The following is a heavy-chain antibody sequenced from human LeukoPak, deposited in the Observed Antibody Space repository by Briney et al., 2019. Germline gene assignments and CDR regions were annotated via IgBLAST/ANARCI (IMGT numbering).Heavy chain of an antibody. D-gene: IGHD6-19*01. J-gene: IGHJ6*03. V-gene: IGHV4-59*01. Sequence: SETLSLTCAVYGGSFSGYYWSWIRQPPGKGLEWIGYIYYSGSTNYNPSLKSRVTISVDTSKNQFSLKLSSVTAADTAVYYCARLVAVTGIGYYYYYMDVWGKGTTVTLSS. CDR2: IYYSGST. CDR1: GGSFSGYY. CDR3: ARLVAVTGIGYYYYYMDV.